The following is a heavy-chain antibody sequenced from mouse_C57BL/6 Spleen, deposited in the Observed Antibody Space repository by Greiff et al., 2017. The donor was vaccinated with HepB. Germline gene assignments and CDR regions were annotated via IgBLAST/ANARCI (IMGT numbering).Heavy chain of an antibody. D-gene: IGHD2-4*01. J-gene: IGHJ4*01. Sequence: VQLQESGPELVKPGASVKISCKASGYAFSSSWMNWVKQRPGKGLEWIGRIYPGDGDTNYNGKFKGKATLTADKSSSTAYMQLSSLTSEDSAVYFCARVPTMSTTRGYYAMDYWGQGTSVTVSS. V-gene: IGHV1-82*01. CDR1: GYAFSSSW. CDR2: IYPGDGDT. CDR3: ARVPTMSTTRGYYAMDY.